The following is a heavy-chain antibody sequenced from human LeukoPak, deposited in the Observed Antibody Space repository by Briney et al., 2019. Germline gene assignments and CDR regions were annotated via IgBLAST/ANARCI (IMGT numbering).Heavy chain of an antibody. CDR2: ISWNSGSI. D-gene: IGHD6-19*01. J-gene: IGHJ4*02. V-gene: IGHV3-9*01. CDR1: GFTFDDYA. CDR3: AKDSSGGFDY. Sequence: GGSLRLSCAASGFTFDDYAMHWVRQAPGKGLEWVSGISWNSGSIGYADSVKGRFTISRDNAKNSPYLQMNSLRAEDTALYYCAKDSSGGFDYWGQGTLVTVSS.